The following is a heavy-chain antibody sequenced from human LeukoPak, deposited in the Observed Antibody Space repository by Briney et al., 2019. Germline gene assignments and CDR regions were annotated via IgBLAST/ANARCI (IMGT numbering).Heavy chain of an antibody. V-gene: IGHV3-53*01. CDR3: ARDSLLSGVMSPSDY. D-gene: IGHD3-16*01. J-gene: IGHJ4*02. CDR1: GFTVSSNY. CDR2: IYSGGST. Sequence: LGGSLRLSCAASGFTVSSNYMSWVRQAPGKGLEWVSVIYSGGSTYCADSVKGRFTISRDNAKNSLYLQMNSLRAEDTAVYYCARDSLLSGVMSPSDYWGQGTLVTVSS.